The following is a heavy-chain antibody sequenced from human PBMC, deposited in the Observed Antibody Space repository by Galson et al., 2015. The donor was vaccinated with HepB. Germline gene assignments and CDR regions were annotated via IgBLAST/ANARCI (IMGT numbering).Heavy chain of an antibody. D-gene: IGHD6-13*01. Sequence: SLRLSCAASGFSFSNYGMHWVRQTPGKGLEWVAVIWFDGDIKYSADSVKDRFTISRDNSKNTLYLQMNSLRAEDTAVYYCARDFGYSSPWYSSDYWGQGTLVTVSS. CDR2: IWFDGDIK. J-gene: IGHJ4*02. V-gene: IGHV3-33*01. CDR3: ARDFGYSSPWYSSDY. CDR1: GFSFSNYG.